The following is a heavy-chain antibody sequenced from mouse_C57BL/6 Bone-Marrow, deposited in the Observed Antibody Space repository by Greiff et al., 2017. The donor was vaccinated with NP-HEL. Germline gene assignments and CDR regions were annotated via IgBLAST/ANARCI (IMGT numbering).Heavy chain of an antibody. Sequence: VQLQQSGAELARPGASVKLSCKASGYTFTSYGISWVKQRPGQGLEWIGEIYPRSGNTYYNEKFKGKATLTADKSSSTAYMELRSLTSEDSAVYFCAPLPYSILYYWGQGTTPTVSA. D-gene: IGHD2-5*01. CDR1: GYTFTSYG. V-gene: IGHV1-81*01. CDR2: IYPRSGNT. J-gene: IGHJ2*01. CDR3: APLPYSILYY.